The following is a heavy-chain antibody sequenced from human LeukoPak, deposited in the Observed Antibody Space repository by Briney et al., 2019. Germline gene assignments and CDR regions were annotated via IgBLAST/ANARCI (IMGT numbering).Heavy chain of an antibody. J-gene: IGHJ1*01. CDR2: IDNRGNT. CDR3: ARGDYIRGNIHYNAEYFQR. V-gene: IGHV4-59*01. D-gene: IGHD3-16*01. CDR1: NGSIGSYY. Sequence: SETLSLACTVSNGSIGSYYWSWIRQTPRKSPEWIGYIDNRGNTHFNPSLKSRSTMSLDTSMRQFFLRLSSVTAADSAVYFCARGDYIRGNIHYNAEYFQRWGQGIPVTVSS.